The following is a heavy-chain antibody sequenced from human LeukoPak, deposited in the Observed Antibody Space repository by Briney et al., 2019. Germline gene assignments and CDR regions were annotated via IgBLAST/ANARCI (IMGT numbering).Heavy chain of an antibody. V-gene: IGHV4-4*07. CDR2: IYTSGST. Sequence: PSETLSLTCTVSGGSISSYYWSWIRQPAGKGLEWIGRIYTSGSTNYNPSLKSRVTMSVDTSKNQFSLKLSSVTAADTAVYYCARGSLRGYYDSGGYSNYYYYGMDVWGQGTTVTVSS. CDR1: GGSISSYY. J-gene: IGHJ6*02. D-gene: IGHD3-22*01. CDR3: ARGSLRGYYDSGGYSNYYYYGMDV.